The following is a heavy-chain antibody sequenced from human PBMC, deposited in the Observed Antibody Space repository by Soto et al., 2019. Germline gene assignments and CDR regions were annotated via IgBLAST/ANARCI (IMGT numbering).Heavy chain of an antibody. CDR1: GGSISSGGYY. CDR3: ARGRVEVATIYYNWFDP. D-gene: IGHD5-12*01. V-gene: IGHV4-31*03. CDR2: IYYSGST. Sequence: SETLSLTCTVSGGSISSGGYYWSWIRQHPGKGLEWIGYIYYSGSTYYNPSLKSRVTISVDTSKNQFSLKLSSVTAADTAVYYCARGRVEVATIYYNWFDPWGQGTLVTAPQ. J-gene: IGHJ5*02.